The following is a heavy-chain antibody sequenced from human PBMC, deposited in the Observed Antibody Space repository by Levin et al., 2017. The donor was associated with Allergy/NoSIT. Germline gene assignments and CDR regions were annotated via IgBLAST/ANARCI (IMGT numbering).Heavy chain of an antibody. V-gene: IGHV3-7*01. D-gene: IGHD2-2*01. CDR3: ERDSEYCRSNNCRWDAFDI. CDR1: GFTFGSYW. CDR2: INKDGSQK. J-gene: IGHJ3*02. Sequence: GGSLRLSCAASGFTFGSYWMSWVRQAPGKGLEWVANINKDGSQKYYVDSVKGRFTISRDNAENSLYLQMNSLRVEDTAIYYCERDSEYCRSNNCRWDAFDIWGQGTMVTVSS.